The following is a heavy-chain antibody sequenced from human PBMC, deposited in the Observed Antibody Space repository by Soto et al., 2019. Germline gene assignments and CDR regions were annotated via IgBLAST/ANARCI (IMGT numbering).Heavy chain of an antibody. CDR1: GYTFTGYY. V-gene: IGHV1-2*04. J-gene: IGHJ3*02. Sequence: ASVKVSCKASGYTFTGYYMHWVRQAPGQGLAWMGWINPNSGGTNYAQKFQGWVTMTRDTSISTAYMELSRLRSDDTAVYYCATNLGYYDFWSGSRALDAFDIWGQGTMVTVSS. CDR2: INPNSGGT. CDR3: ATNLGYYDFWSGSRALDAFDI. D-gene: IGHD3-3*01.